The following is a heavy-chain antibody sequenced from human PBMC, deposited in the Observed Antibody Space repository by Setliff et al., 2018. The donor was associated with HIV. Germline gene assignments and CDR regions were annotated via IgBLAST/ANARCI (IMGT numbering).Heavy chain of an antibody. J-gene: IGHJ6*03. V-gene: IGHV3-7*03. CDR2: IKQDGSEK. CDR1: GFNFXXXX. Sequence: GGSLRLSCAASGFNFXXXXXHWVRQAPGKGLEWVANIKQDGSEKYYRDSVKGRFTISRDNAKNSLYLQMNSLRAEDTAVYYCARDRGVRGMLLSSKELGFYCMDVWGKGTTVTVSS. CDR3: ARDRGVRGMLLSSKELGFYCMDV. D-gene: IGHD1-26*01.